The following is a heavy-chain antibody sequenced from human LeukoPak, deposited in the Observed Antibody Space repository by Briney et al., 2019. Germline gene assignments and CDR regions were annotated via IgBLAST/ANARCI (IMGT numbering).Heavy chain of an antibody. J-gene: IGHJ5*02. V-gene: IGHV4-38-2*02. D-gene: IGHD3-9*01. CDR2: IYHSGST. CDR1: GDSISSYY. Sequence: PSETLSLTCTVSGDSISSYYWSWIRQPPGKGLEWIGSIYHSGSTYYNPSLKSRVTISVDTSKNQFSLKLSSVTAADTAVYYCARHLDYDILTGLYNWFDPWGQGTLVTVSS. CDR3: ARHLDYDILTGLYNWFDP.